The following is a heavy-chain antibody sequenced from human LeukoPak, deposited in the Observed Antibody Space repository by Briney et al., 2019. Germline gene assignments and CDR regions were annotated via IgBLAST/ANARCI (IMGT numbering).Heavy chain of an antibody. CDR2: IYYSGST. D-gene: IGHD6-13*01. J-gene: IGHJ4*02. CDR1: GGSISSSSYY. V-gene: IGHV4-39*07. Sequence: SETLSLTCTVSGGSISSSSYYWGWIRQPPGKGLEWIGSIYYSGSTYYNPSLKSRVTISVDTSKNQFSLKLSSVTAADTAVYYCARYGKQQLVRNYFDYWGQGTLVTVSS. CDR3: ARYGKQQLVRNYFDY.